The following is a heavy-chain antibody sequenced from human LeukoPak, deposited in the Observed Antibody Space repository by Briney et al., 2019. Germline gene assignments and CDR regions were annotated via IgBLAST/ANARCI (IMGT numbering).Heavy chain of an antibody. V-gene: IGHV3-9*01. CDR1: GFTFDDYA. CDR3: ARDSYGDYLDY. J-gene: IGHJ4*02. D-gene: IGHD4-17*01. Sequence: GGSLRLSCAASGFTFDDYAMHWVRQAPGKGLEWVSGISWNSGSIGYADSVKGRFTISRDNSKNTLYLQMNSLRAEDTAVYYCARDSYGDYLDYWGQGTLVTVSS. CDR2: ISWNSGSI.